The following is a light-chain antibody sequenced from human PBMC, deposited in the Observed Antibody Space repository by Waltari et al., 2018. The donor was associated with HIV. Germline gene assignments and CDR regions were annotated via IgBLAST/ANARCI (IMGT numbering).Light chain of an antibody. Sequence: DIQMTQSPSALSASVGDRITITCRASQSISTWLAWYQQKPGKAPKILVYKASSLESGVPPRFSGSGSGTEFTLTINNLQPDDFATYYCQQYNTSSPWTFGQGTKVEI. CDR3: QQYNTSSPWT. CDR1: QSISTW. J-gene: IGKJ1*01. V-gene: IGKV1-5*03. CDR2: KAS.